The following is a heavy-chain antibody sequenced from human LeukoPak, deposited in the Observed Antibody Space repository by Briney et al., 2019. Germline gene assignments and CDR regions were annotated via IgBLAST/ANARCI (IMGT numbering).Heavy chain of an antibody. CDR1: GYTFTGYY. V-gene: IGHV1-2*02. Sequence: ASVKVSCKASGYTFTGYYMHWVRQAPGQGLEWMGWINPNSGGTNYAQKFQGRVTMTRDTSISTAYMELSRLRSDDTAVYYCVRDPIRQLWFGELPQFDPWGQGTLVTVSS. CDR2: INPNSGGT. J-gene: IGHJ5*02. D-gene: IGHD3-10*01. CDR3: VRDPIRQLWFGELPQFDP.